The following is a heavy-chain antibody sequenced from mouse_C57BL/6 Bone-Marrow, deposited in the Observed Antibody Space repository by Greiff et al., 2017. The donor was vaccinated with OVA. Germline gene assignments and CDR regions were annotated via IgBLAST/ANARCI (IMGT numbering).Heavy chain of an antibody. D-gene: IGHD2-5*01. Sequence: VQLQQSGAELVKPGASVKMSCKASGYTFTSYWITWVKQRPGQGLEWIGDIYPGSGSTNYNEKFKSKATLTVDTSSSTAYMQLSSLTSEDSAVYYCARTDYSNYRAWFAYWGQGTLVTVSA. CDR3: ARTDYSNYRAWFAY. CDR2: IYPGSGST. V-gene: IGHV1-55*01. CDR1: GYTFTSYW. J-gene: IGHJ3*01.